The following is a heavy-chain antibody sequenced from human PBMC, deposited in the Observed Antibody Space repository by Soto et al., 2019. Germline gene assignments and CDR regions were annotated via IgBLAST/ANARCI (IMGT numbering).Heavy chain of an antibody. CDR3: VGVPQVGCSSANCPGY. D-gene: IGHD2-2*01. J-gene: IGHJ4*02. Sequence: EVQLVESGGGLVQPGRSLRLSCAASGFTFDDYAMHWVRQAPGKGLEWVSGISWNSDRIDYADSVKGRFTISRDNAKNSLYLQMNSLRVEDTGLYYCVGVPQVGCSSANCPGYWGQATLVTVSS. CDR2: ISWNSDRI. V-gene: IGHV3-9*01. CDR1: GFTFDDYA.